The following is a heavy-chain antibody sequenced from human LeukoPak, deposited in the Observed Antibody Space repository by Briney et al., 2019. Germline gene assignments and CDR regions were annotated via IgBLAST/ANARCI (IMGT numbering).Heavy chain of an antibody. J-gene: IGHJ4*02. CDR2: ISSSSTYI. CDR3: SRDRELLPDY. D-gene: IGHD1-26*01. V-gene: IGHV3-21*01. Sequence: PGGSLRLSCAASGFTFSNYNMNWVRQAPGKGLEWVSSISSSSTYIYYADSVKGRFTISRDNAKNSLYLQMNSLRAEDTAVYYCSRDRELLPDYWGQGTLVTVS. CDR1: GFTFSNYN.